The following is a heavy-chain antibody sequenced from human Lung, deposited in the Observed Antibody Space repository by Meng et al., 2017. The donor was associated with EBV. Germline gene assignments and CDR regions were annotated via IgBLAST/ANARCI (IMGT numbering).Heavy chain of an antibody. D-gene: IGHD3-16*01. V-gene: IGHV1-46*01. CDR3: ARASRVLGGFDY. J-gene: IGHJ4*02. CDR1: GYTFTNYY. CDR2: INTSVGYT. Sequence: QVQLVQSGAEVKKPGASVKVSCKASGYTFTNYYMHWVRQAPGQELEWMGIINTSVGYTSHAQKFQGRVTMTRDTSTSTVHMEVSSLRSADTAVYYCARASRVLGGFDYWGQGTLVTVSS.